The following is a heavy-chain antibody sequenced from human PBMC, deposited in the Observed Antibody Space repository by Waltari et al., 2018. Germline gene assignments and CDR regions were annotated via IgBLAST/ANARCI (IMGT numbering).Heavy chain of an antibody. V-gene: IGHV4-4*02. CDR2: IYHSGST. J-gene: IGHJ5*02. CDR1: GGSNSSSNW. D-gene: IGHD5-12*01. Sequence: QVQLQESGPGLVKPSGTLSLMCAVSGGSNSSSNWWSWVRQPPGKGLEWIGEIYHSGSTNYNPSLKSRVTMTEDTSTDTAYMELSSLRSEDTAVYYCATGKLVVATMAWGQGTLVTVSS. CDR3: ATGKLVVATMA.